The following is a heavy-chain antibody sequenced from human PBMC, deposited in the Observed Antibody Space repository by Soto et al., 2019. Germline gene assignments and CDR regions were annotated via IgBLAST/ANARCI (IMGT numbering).Heavy chain of an antibody. Sequence: LRLSCAASGFTFSSYSMNWVRQAPGKGLEWVSYISSSSSTIYYADSVKGRFTISRDNAKNSLYLQMNSLRDEDTAVYYCARDYYDSSGYGGPNWFDPWGQGTLVTVSS. D-gene: IGHD3-22*01. CDR2: ISSSSSTI. J-gene: IGHJ5*02. V-gene: IGHV3-48*02. CDR3: ARDYYDSSGYGGPNWFDP. CDR1: GFTFSSYS.